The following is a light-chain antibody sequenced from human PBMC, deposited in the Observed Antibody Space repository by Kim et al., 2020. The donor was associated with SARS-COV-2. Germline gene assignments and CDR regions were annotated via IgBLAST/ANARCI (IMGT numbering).Light chain of an antibody. J-gene: IGKJ4*01. CDR2: AAS. CDR3: QQSNSTPLT. CDR1: QSISTN. V-gene: IGKV1-39*01. Sequence: SATVGDRVTITCQASQSISTNLNWYQQKSGKAPKLLIYAASSLQGGVPSRFSGSGSGTDFTLTISSLQPEDSATYCCQQSNSTPLTFGGGTKLE.